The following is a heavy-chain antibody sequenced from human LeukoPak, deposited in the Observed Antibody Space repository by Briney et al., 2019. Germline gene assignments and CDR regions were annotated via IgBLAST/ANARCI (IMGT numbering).Heavy chain of an antibody. V-gene: IGHV1-46*01. CDR2: INPSGGST. CDR1: GYTFTSYY. CDR3: ARDRDDFWSGARSSDAFDI. Sequence: ASVKVSCKASGYTFTSYYMHWVRQAPGQGLEWMGIINPSGGSTSYAQKIQGRVTMTRDTSTSTAYMELRSLRSDDTAVYYCARDRDDFWSGARSSDAFDIWGQGTMVTVSS. J-gene: IGHJ3*02. D-gene: IGHD3-3*01.